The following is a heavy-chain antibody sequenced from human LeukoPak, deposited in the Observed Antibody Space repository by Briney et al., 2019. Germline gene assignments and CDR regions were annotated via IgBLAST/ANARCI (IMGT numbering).Heavy chain of an antibody. V-gene: IGHV4-59*01. D-gene: IGHD3-22*01. CDR3: ARGGDSGYTHGRFDY. CDR2: VYSNTTT. J-gene: IGHJ4*02. Sequence: PSETLSLTCTVSGGSISGSYWSWVRQPPGKGLEWIGYVYSNTTTRYNPSLKSRVTISVDTSKNQLSLKLTSMTAADTAVYYCARGGDSGYTHGRFDYWGQGILVTVSS. CDR1: GGSISGSY.